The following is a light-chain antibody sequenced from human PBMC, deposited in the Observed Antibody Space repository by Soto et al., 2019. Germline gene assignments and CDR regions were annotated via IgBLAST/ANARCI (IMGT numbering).Light chain of an antibody. CDR3: QQSRT. V-gene: IGKV1-5*01. Sequence: DIQMTQSPSTLSASVGETVTITCRASQTTNNWLAWYQHKPGKAPELLIYDVSALESGVPSRFSGSGSGTEFTLNISSLQPDDFATYYCQQSRTFGQGTKLEIK. J-gene: IGKJ2*01. CDR1: QTTNNW. CDR2: DVS.